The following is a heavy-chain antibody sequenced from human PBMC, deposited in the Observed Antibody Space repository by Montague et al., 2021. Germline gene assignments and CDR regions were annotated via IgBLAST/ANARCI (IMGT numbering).Heavy chain of an antibody. CDR1: GGSISSYSYW. CDR3: ARSLYCSGGSCYSGFDP. Sequence: SETLSLTCTVSGGSISSYSYWWAWIRPPPGKGLEYVGTTFNTGSSYYSPSLKSRVTIAVDTSKNQFSLSLGAVTAADTAVYYCARSLYCSGGSCYSGFDPWGQGTLVTVSS. J-gene: IGHJ5*02. V-gene: IGHV4-39*01. CDR2: TFNTGSS. D-gene: IGHD2-15*01.